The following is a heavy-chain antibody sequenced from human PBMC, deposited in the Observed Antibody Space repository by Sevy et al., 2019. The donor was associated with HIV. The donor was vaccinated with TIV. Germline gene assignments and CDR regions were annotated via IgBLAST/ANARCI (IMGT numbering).Heavy chain of an antibody. J-gene: IGHJ6*02. CDR3: ARHHASYGVTGYYYYYGLDV. CDR2: IYPDDSDT. CDR1: GYNFISYW. Sequence: GESLKISCKGSGYNFISYWIDWVRQMPGRGLEWMGIIYPDDSDTRYSPSFQGQVTISVDKSINTAYLQWSSLKASDTAMYYCARHHASYGVTGYYYYYGLDVWGQGTTVTVSS. V-gene: IGHV5-51*01. D-gene: IGHD4-17*01.